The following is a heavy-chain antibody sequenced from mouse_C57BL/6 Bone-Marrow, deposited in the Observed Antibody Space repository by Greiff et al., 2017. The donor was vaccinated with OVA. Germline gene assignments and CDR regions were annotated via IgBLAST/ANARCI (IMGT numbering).Heavy chain of an antibody. Sequence: VQLVESGAELARPGASVKMSCKASGYTFTSYPMHWVKQRPGQGLEWIGYINPSSGYTKYNQKFKDKAPLPADKSSSTAYMQLSSLTSEDSAVDGYARSECYFDYWGQGTTLTVSS. J-gene: IGHJ2*01. CDR2: INPSSGYT. CDR3: ARSECYFDY. CDR1: GYTFTSYP. V-gene: IGHV1-4*01.